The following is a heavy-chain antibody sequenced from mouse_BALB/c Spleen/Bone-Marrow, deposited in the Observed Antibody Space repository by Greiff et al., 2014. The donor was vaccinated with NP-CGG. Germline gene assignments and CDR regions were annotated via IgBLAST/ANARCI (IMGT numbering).Heavy chain of an antibody. J-gene: IGHJ3*01. CDR1: GFNIKNTY. V-gene: IGHV14-3*02. Sequence: VQLQQPGAELVKPGASVKLSCTASGFNIKNTYIHWVKQRPEQGLEWIGRIDPANVNTKYDPKFQGKATITADTSSNTAYLQLSSLTSEDTAVYYCATYYYGSSLFAYWGQGTLATVSA. CDR3: ATYYYGSSLFAY. CDR2: IDPANVNT. D-gene: IGHD1-1*01.